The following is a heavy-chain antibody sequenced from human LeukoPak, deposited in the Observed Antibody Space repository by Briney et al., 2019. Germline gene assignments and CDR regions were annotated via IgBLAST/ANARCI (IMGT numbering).Heavy chain of an antibody. CDR2: IIPIFGTA. CDR3: ARRMVRGVIIFHYYYGMDV. CDR1: GGTFSSYA. D-gene: IGHD3-10*01. V-gene: IGHV1-69*13. J-gene: IGHJ6*02. Sequence: GASVTVSCTASGGTFSSYAISWVRQAPGQGLEWMGGIIPIFGTANYAQKFQGRVTITADESTSTAYMELSSLRSEDTAVYYCARRMVRGVIIFHYYYGMDVWGQGTTVTVSS.